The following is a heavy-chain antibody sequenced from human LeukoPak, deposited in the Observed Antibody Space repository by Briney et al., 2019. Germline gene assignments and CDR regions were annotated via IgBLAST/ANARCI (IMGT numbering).Heavy chain of an antibody. V-gene: IGHV3-64*01. Sequence: PGGSLRLSCAASGFTFSSYAMHWVRQAPGKGLEYVSVISSNGDNIYYANSVKGRFTIARDNAKNSLYLQMNSLRAEDTAVYYCARSSITMVRGVIKSTTSWYHYYNMDVWGKGTTVTVSS. CDR2: ISSNGDNI. CDR1: GFTFSSYA. J-gene: IGHJ6*03. D-gene: IGHD3-10*01. CDR3: ARSSITMVRGVIKSTTSWYHYYNMDV.